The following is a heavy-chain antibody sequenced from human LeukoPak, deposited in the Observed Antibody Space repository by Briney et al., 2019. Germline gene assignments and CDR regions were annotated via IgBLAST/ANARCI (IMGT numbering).Heavy chain of an antibody. CDR3: ARGGGYNWFDP. J-gene: IGHJ5*02. CDR1: GGSFSGYY. CDR2: INHSGST. Sequence: SETLSLTCAVYGGSFSGYYWSWIRQPPGKGLEWIGEINHSGSTNYNPSLNSRVTISVDTSKNQFSLKLSSVTAADTAVYYCARGGGYNWFDPWGQGTLVTVSS. D-gene: IGHD3-10*01. V-gene: IGHV4-34*01.